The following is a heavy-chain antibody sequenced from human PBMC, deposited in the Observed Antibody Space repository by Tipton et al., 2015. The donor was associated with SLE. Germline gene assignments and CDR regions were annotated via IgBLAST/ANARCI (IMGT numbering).Heavy chain of an antibody. CDR1: GYTFTNFW. V-gene: IGHV5-51*01. D-gene: IGHD2-15*01. J-gene: IGHJ6*02. Sequence: VQLVQSGAEVKKPGESLKISCEASGYTFTNFWIGWVRQMPGKGLEWMGITHPGDSDTIYSPSFQGRVTISADKSIGTAYLQWSSLQASDTAIYYCARHWDIVVAKRFYYYGMDVWGQGTTVIVSS. CDR2: THPGDSDT. CDR3: ARHWDIVVAKRFYYYGMDV.